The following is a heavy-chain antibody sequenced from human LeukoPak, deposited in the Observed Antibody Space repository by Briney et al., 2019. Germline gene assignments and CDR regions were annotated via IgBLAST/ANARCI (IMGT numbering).Heavy chain of an antibody. D-gene: IGHD3-10*01. J-gene: IGHJ4*02. CDR2: ISAYNGNT. CDR3: ARGPPYVSGSPFFY. V-gene: IGHV1-18*01. Sequence: ASVKVSCKASGYTFTSYGISWVRQAPGQGLEWMGWISAYNGNTNYAQKLQGRVTMTTDTSTSTAYMELRTLRSDDTAVYYCARGPPYVSGSPFFYWGQGTLVTVSS. CDR1: GYTFTSYG.